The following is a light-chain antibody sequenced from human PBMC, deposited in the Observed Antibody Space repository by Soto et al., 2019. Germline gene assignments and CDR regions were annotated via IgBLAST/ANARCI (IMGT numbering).Light chain of an antibody. Sequence: QSVLTQPPSASGTPGQRVIISCSGRSSNIGSNYVYWFQHLPGTAPKLLIYANDQRPSGVPDRFSGSKSGTSASLAISGHRSEDEADYYCAAWDDSLGGSWVFGGGTKLTVL. CDR3: AAWDDSLGGSWV. CDR2: AND. CDR1: SSNIGSNY. J-gene: IGLJ3*02. V-gene: IGLV1-47*02.